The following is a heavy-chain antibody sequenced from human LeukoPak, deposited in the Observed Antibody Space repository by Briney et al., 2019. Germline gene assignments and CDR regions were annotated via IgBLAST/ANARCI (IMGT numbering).Heavy chain of an antibody. CDR1: GFTFDDYA. J-gene: IGHJ6*02. Sequence: GRSLRLSCAASGFTFDDYAMHWVRQAPGKGLEWVSGISWNSGSIGYADSVKGRFTISRDNAKNTLYLQMNTLRVEDTAVYYCATGQGHGMDVWGQGTTVTVSS. V-gene: IGHV3-9*01. D-gene: IGHD1-14*01. CDR2: ISWNSGSI. CDR3: ATGQGHGMDV.